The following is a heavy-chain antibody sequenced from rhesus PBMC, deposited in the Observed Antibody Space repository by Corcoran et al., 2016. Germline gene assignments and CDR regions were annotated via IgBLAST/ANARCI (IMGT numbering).Heavy chain of an antibody. Sequence: QVQLQAAGPGLVKPSETLSLTCAVSGGSIRGGYDWSWLRQPPGKGLAWIGYIYGSTGSNDYNPSLKNRVTFSRDTSKNQFSLKLSSVTAADTAVYYCARNYNFWSSYYSFDSWGQGVLVTVSS. V-gene: IGHV4-76*01. D-gene: IGHD3-3*01. CDR3: ARNYNFWSSYYSFDS. J-gene: IGHJ4*01. CDR2: IYGSTGSN. CDR1: GGSIRGGYD.